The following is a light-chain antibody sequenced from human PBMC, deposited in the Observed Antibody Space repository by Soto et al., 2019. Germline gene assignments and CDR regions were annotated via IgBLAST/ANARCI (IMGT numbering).Light chain of an antibody. CDR3: QQYGSSPMHT. CDR1: QSVSSSY. V-gene: IGKV3-20*01. Sequence: EIVLTQSPGTLSLSPGERATLSCRASQSVSSSYLAWYQQKPGQAPRLLIYGASSRATGITDRFSGSGSGTDFTLTISRLEPEDFAVYYCQQYGSSPMHTFGQGTKLEIK. CDR2: GAS. J-gene: IGKJ2*01.